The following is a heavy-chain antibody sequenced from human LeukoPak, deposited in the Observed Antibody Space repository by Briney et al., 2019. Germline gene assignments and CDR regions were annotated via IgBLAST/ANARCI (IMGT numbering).Heavy chain of an antibody. V-gene: IGHV1-24*01. CDR2: FDPEDGET. D-gene: IGHD1-7*01. CDR3: ARVPPQYNWNYSYYYYYMDV. Sequence: ASVKDSCKVSGYTLTELSMHWVRQAPGKGLEWMGGFDPEDGETIYAQKFQGRVTKTEDTSTDTAYMELSSLRSADTAVYYCARVPPQYNWNYSYYYYYMDVWGKGTTVTVSS. J-gene: IGHJ6*03. CDR1: GYTLTELS.